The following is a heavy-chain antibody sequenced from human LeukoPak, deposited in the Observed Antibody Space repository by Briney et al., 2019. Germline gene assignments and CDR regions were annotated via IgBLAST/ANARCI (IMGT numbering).Heavy chain of an antibody. D-gene: IGHD3-22*01. CDR1: GYTFTSYG. Sequence: ASVKVSCKASGYTFTSYGIAWVRQAPGQGLEWLGWISAYNGYTNHVQKFQGRVTMTTETSTRTAYMELRSLRSDDTAVYYCARNGLPRISGCGSWFDPWGQGTLVTVSS. V-gene: IGHV1-18*01. CDR3: ARNGLPRISGCGSWFDP. CDR2: ISAYNGYT. J-gene: IGHJ5*02.